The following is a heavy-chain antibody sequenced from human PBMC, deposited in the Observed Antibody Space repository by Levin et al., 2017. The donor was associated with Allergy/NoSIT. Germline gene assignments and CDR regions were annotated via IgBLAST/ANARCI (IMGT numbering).Heavy chain of an antibody. Sequence: ASVKVSCKASGYTFTDYYMHWVRQAPGQGLEWMGWIYPYSGGSNYAQKFQGRVTMTRDTSISTAYMELSRLRSDDTAVYYCARELNVVVPTASSYYYYGMDGWGQGTTVTVSS. CDR2: IYPYSGGS. CDR3: ARELNVVVPTASSYYYYGMDG. CDR1: GYTFTDYY. D-gene: IGHD2-2*01. V-gene: IGHV1-2*02. J-gene: IGHJ6*02.